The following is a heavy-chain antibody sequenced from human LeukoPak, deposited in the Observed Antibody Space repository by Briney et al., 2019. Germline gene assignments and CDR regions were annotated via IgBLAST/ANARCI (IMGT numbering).Heavy chain of an antibody. CDR2: ITSSSNYI. Sequence: PGGSLRLSCAASGFTFSSYSMNWVRQAPGKGLEWVSSITSSSNYIYYEDSVKGRFTVSRDNAKNSLYLQMNSLTAEDTAVYYCARGGSGYDGLNWFDPWGQGTLVTVSS. CDR1: GFTFSSYS. CDR3: ARGGSGYDGLNWFDP. D-gene: IGHD5-12*01. V-gene: IGHV3-21*01. J-gene: IGHJ5*02.